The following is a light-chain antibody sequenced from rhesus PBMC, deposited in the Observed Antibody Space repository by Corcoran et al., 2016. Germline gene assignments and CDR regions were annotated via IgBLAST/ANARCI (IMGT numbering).Light chain of an antibody. J-gene: IGKJ2*01. CDR3: QQESKWMYS. CDR1: QGVSSR. CDR2: VAS. Sequence: EIVMTQSPATLFLSPGERATLSGRASQGVSSRLAWYQQKPGQAPRLLSYVASTRVTGIPDRFSGSGSGTDFTLTINGLEPEDVGVYFCQQESKWMYSFGQGTKVEI. V-gene: IGKV3-17*01.